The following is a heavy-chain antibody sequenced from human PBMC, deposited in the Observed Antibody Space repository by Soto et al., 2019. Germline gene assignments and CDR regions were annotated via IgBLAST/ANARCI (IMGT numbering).Heavy chain of an antibody. V-gene: IGHV3-64*01. Sequence: PGGSLRLSCAASGFTFSSYAMHWVRQAPGKGLEYVAAISSNGANTHYANSVKGRFTISRDNSENTLYLQVGSLRAEDMAVYYCARVQSNAYYYDSVAIWGQGTMVTVSS. CDR1: GFTFSSYA. CDR2: ISSNGANT. J-gene: IGHJ3*02. CDR3: ARVQSNAYYYDSVAI. D-gene: IGHD3-22*01.